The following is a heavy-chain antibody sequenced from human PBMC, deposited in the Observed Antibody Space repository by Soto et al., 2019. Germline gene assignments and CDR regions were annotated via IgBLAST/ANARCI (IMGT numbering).Heavy chain of an antibody. CDR1: GFTFSSYA. CDR2: ITSDGRA. CDR3: AKDYSTVTTDPLSVVLFDY. Sequence: GGSLRLSCAASGFTFSSYAMSWVRQAPGKGLEWVSIITSDGRAYYADSVKGRFTISRDNSKNTVYLQMNSLRAEDTAVYYCAKDYSTVTTDPLSVVLFDYWGQGALVTVSS. D-gene: IGHD4-17*01. V-gene: IGHV3-23*01. J-gene: IGHJ4*02.